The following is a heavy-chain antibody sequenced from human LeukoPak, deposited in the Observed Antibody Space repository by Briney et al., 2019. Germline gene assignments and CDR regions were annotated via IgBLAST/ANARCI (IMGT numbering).Heavy chain of an antibody. D-gene: IGHD3-22*01. CDR1: GFTFSSYW. J-gene: IGHJ4*02. CDR3: ARWSGYYYDSSGNPEEYYFDY. V-gene: IGHV3-7*01. CDR2: IKQDGSEK. Sequence: GGSLRLSCAASGFTFSSYWMSWVRQAPGKGLEWVANIKQDGSEKYYVDSVKGRFTISRDNAKNSLYLLMNSLRAEDTAVYYCARWSGYYYDSSGNPEEYYFDYWGQGTLVTVSS.